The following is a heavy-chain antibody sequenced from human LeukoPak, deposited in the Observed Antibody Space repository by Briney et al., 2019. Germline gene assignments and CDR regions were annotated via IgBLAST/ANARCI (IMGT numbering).Heavy chain of an antibody. V-gene: IGHV4-39*01. CDR2: IHYSGST. CDR3: ARQVVAVAGTGYFDY. Sequence: SETLSLTCTVSGGSIRSSSYYWGWICQPPGKGLEWIGSIHYSGSTYYNASLKSRGTISVDTSKNQFSLKLNSVTAADTAVYFCARQVVAVAGTGYFDYWGQGTLVTVSS. D-gene: IGHD6-19*01. J-gene: IGHJ4*02. CDR1: GGSIRSSSYY.